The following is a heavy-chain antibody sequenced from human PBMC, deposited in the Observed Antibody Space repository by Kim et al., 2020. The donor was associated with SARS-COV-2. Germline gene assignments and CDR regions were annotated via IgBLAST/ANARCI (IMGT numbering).Heavy chain of an antibody. CDR1: GYTFTSYA. CDR3: ARDWMSRAVVKTADLVY. J-gene: IGHJ4*02. Sequence: ASVKVSCKASGYTFTSYAMHWVRQAPGQRLEWMGWINAGNGNTKYSQKFQGRVTITRDTSASTAYMELSSLRSEDTAVYYCARDWMSRAVVKTADLVYWGQGTLVTVSS. V-gene: IGHV1-3*01. D-gene: IGHD2-15*01. CDR2: INAGNGNT.